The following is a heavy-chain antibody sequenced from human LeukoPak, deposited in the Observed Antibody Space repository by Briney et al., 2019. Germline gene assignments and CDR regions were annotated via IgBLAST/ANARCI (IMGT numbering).Heavy chain of an antibody. D-gene: IGHD6-13*01. V-gene: IGHV3-74*01. J-gene: IGHJ4*02. CDR1: RFTFSSYW. CDR3: ARGAGSSWSGLIDY. Sequence: GGSLILSCAASRFTFSSYWMHWVRQAPGKGLVWVSRINSDGSSTGYADSVKGRFTISRDNAKNTLYLQMNSLRVEDTAVYYCARGAGSSWSGLIDYWGQGTLVTVSS. CDR2: INSDGSST.